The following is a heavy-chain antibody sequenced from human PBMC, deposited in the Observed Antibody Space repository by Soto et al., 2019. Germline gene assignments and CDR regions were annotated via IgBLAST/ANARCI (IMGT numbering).Heavy chain of an antibody. CDR3: ARQLAAAGTFYYYGMDV. D-gene: IGHD6-13*01. CDR2: IYPGDSDT. CDR1: GYSFTSYW. V-gene: IGHV5-51*01. J-gene: IGHJ6*02. Sequence: GESLKISCKGSGYSFTSYWIGWVRQIPGKGLEWMGIIYPGDSDTRYSPSFQGQVTISADKSISTAYLQWSSLKASDTAMYYCARQLAAAGTFYYYGMDVWGQGTTVTVSS.